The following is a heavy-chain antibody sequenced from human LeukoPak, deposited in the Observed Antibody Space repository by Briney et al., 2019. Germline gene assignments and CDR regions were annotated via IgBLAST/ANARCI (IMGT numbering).Heavy chain of an antibody. J-gene: IGHJ6*03. V-gene: IGHV3-7*01. CDR1: GFTFSSYW. CDR2: IKQDGSEK. Sequence: GGSLRLSCAASGFTFSSYWMSWVRQAPGKGLEWVANIKQDGSEKYYVDSGKGRFTISRDNAKNSLYLQMNSLRAEDTAVYYCARGDTMVRGVIKAYYYYYMDVWGKGTTVTVSS. D-gene: IGHD3-10*01. CDR3: ARGDTMVRGVIKAYYYYYMDV.